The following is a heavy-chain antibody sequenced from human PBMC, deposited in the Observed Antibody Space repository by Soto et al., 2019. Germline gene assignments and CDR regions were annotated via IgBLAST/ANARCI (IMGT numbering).Heavy chain of an antibody. V-gene: IGHV1-69*06. J-gene: IGHJ6*02. CDR3: ASRGLTAEHDYYYYMDV. Sequence: SVKVSCKTSGVTFSSYAISWVRQAPGQGLEWMGGIIPIFGTPNYAQKFQGRVTITADKSTDTAYMELSSLRSEDTAVYYCASRGLTAEHDYYYYMDVWGQGTTVTAP. CDR2: IIPIFGTP. D-gene: IGHD2-21*02. CDR1: GVTFSSYA.